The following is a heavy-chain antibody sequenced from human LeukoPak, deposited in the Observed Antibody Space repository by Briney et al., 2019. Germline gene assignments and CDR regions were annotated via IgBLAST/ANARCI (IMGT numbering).Heavy chain of an antibody. J-gene: IGHJ4*02. CDR3: ARDHGDFVQHD. V-gene: IGHV4-39*01. CDR1: GDSISSGNFY. Sequence: SETLSLTCTVSGDSISSGNFYWGWIRQPPGKELQWIGSIYYNGITHYNPSLESRVTISADTSTNEFSLRLRSVTAADTAMYYCARDHGDFVQHDWGQGTLVTVSS. D-gene: IGHD4-17*01. CDR2: IYYNGIT.